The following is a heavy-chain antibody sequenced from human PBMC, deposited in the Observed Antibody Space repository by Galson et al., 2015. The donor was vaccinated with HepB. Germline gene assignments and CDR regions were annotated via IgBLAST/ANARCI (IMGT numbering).Heavy chain of an antibody. CDR1: GFTFTSSA. V-gene: IGHV1-58*02. Sequence: SVKVSCKASGFTFTSSAMQWVRQARGQRLEWIGWIVVGSGNTNYAQKFQERVTITRDMSTSTAYMELSSLRPEDTAVYYCARAGGVYGSGSYYLKDFDYWGQGTLVTVSS. CDR2: IVVGSGNT. CDR3: ARAGGVYGSGSYYLKDFDY. D-gene: IGHD3-10*01. J-gene: IGHJ4*02.